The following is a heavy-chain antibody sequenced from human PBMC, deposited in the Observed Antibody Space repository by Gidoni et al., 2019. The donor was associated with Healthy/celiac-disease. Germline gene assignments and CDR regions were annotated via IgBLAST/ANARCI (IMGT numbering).Heavy chain of an antibody. J-gene: IGHJ5*02. V-gene: IGHV4-4*07. CDR2: TYTSGST. CDR3: ASLGTLGGAKSPPGFDP. CDR1: GGSISRYY. Sequence: QVQLLESGPGLVKPSETLSLTCTVSGGSISRYYWIWIRQPAGKGLEWIGRTYTSGSTNYNPYLKSRVTMSVDTSKNQFSLKLSSVTAADTAVYYCASLGTLGGAKSPPGFDPWGQGTLVTVSS. D-gene: IGHD1-26*01.